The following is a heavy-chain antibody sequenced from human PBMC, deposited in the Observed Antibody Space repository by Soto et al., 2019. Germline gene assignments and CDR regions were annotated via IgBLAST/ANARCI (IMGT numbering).Heavy chain of an antibody. V-gene: IGHV3-23*01. CDR2: ISGSGGTT. D-gene: IGHD6-19*01. Sequence: EVQLLESGGGLVQPGGSMRLSCAASGFTFSSYAMSWVRQAPGKGLEWVSAISGSGGTTYYADSVKGRFTFSRDNSKNTLYLQMNSLRAADTAVYSCAKTANGWFSAFDIWGQGTMVTVSS. J-gene: IGHJ3*02. CDR1: GFTFSSYA. CDR3: AKTANGWFSAFDI.